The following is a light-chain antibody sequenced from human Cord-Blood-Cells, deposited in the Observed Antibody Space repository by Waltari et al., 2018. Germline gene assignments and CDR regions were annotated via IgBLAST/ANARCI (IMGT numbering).Light chain of an antibody. Sequence: DIQMTQSPSSLSASVGDRVTITCRASQSISSYLNWYQQKPGKAPKLLIYAASSLQRGVPSRISGSGDGTDFTLTISSLQPEDFATYYCQQSYSTPVTFGPGTKVDIK. J-gene: IGKJ3*01. CDR2: AAS. V-gene: IGKV1-39*01. CDR1: QSISSY. CDR3: QQSYSTPVT.